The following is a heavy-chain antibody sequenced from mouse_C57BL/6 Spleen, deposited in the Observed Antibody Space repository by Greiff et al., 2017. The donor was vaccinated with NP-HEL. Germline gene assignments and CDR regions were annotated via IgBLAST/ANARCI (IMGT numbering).Heavy chain of an antibody. CDR3: ARGGSSSPFDY. CDR1: GYAFSSYW. V-gene: IGHV1-80*01. J-gene: IGHJ2*01. D-gene: IGHD1-1*01. Sequence: QVQLQQSGAELVKPGASVKISCKASGYAFSSYWMNWVKQRPGKGLEWIGQIYPGDGDTNYNGKFKGKATLTADKSSSTAYMQLSSLTSEDSAVYFCARGGSSSPFDYWGQGTTLTVSS. CDR2: IYPGDGDT.